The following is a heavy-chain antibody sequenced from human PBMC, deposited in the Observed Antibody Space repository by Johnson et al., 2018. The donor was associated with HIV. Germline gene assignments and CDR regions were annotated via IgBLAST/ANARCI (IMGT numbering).Heavy chain of an antibody. V-gene: IGHV3-53*01. Sequence: VQLVESGGGLIQPGGSLRLSCAASGFTVSSNYMSWVRQAPGKGLEWVSVIYSGGSTYYADSVKGRFTISRDNSKNTLYLQMNSLRAEDTALYYCARDSFIAVTLSDAFDIWGQGTMVTVSS. D-gene: IGHD6-19*01. CDR1: GFTVSSNY. J-gene: IGHJ3*02. CDR3: ARDSFIAVTLSDAFDI. CDR2: IYSGGST.